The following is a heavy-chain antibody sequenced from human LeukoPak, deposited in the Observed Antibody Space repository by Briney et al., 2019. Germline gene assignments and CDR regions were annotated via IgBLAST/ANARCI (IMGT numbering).Heavy chain of an antibody. J-gene: IGHJ3*01. CDR2: IGGGGGAT. D-gene: IGHD2/OR15-2a*01. CDR1: GFTFNFYP. V-gene: IGHV3-23*01. Sequence: PGGSLRLSWEAPGFTFNFYPWPWSGRVQGRDPRGAPPIGGGGGATFYGDSVKGRFTVARDNSRNTVYLEIDSLRAEDTALYYCARGASCNFNKCNSFDFWGQGTMLTVSS. CDR3: ARGASCNFNKCNSFDF.